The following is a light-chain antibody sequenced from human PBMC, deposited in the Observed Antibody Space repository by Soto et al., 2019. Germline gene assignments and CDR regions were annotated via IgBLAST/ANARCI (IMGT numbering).Light chain of an antibody. Sequence: QSVLTQPPSASGTPGQRVTISCSGSSSNIGSNTVNWFQQLPGTAPNLLIYSNNQRPSGVPDRFSGSKSGTSASLAISGLQSEDEADYHCAAWDDSLNGPVFGGGTKLT. CDR1: SSNIGSNT. CDR3: AAWDDSLNGPV. V-gene: IGLV1-44*01. J-gene: IGLJ3*02. CDR2: SNN.